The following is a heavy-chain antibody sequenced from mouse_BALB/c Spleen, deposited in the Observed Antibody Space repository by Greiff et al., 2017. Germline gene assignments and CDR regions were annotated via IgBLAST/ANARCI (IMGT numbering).Heavy chain of an antibody. CDR1: GFTFSDYY. V-gene: IGHV5-4*02. Sequence: EVMLVESGGGLVKPGGSLKLSCAASGFTFSDYYMYWVRQTPEKRLEWVATISDGGSYTYYPDSVKGRFTISRDNAKNNLYLQMSSLKSEDTAMYYCARETHRYFDVWGAGTTVTVSS. CDR3: ARETHRYFDV. CDR2: ISDGGSYT. J-gene: IGHJ1*01.